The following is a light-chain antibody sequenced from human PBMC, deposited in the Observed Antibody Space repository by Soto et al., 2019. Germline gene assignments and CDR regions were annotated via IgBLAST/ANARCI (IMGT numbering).Light chain of an antibody. CDR2: GNS. J-gene: IGLJ2*01. Sequence: QAVATQPPSVSGAPGQRVTISCTGSSSNIGAGYDVHWYQQLPGTAPKLPSYGNSNLPSGVRDRFSGSKSVTSASLAITGLQAEDEADYYCQSYNSSLSGVVFGGGTKLTVL. V-gene: IGLV1-40*01. CDR1: SSNIGAGYD. CDR3: QSYNSSLSGVV.